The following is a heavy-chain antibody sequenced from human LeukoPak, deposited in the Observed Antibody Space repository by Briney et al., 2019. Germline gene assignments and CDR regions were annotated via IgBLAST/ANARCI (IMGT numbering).Heavy chain of an antibody. Sequence: GGSLRLSCAASGFTFSSDGMHWVRRAPGKGLEGGAGISYDGSNEYYADSVQGRLTISPHNSKNQLYLHMNRLSAEDTAVYYRAKDLGELLWFGELFGKYYYYGMDVWGQGTTVTVSS. J-gene: IGHJ6*02. CDR2: ISYDGSNE. CDR1: GFTFSSDG. CDR3: AKDLGELLWFGELFGKYYYYGMDV. D-gene: IGHD3-10*01. V-gene: IGHV3-30*18.